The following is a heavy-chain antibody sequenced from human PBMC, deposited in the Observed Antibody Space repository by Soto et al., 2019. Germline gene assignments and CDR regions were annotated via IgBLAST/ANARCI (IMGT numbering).Heavy chain of an antibody. Sequence: ASVKVSCKASGYTFTSYYMHWVRQAPGQGLEWMGIINPSGGSTSYAQKFQGRVTMTRDTSTSTVYMELSSLRSEDTAVYYCASHSISYYYMDVWGKGTTVTVSS. D-gene: IGHD2-21*01. CDR3: ASHSISYYYMDV. CDR1: GYTFTSYY. CDR2: INPSGGST. V-gene: IGHV1-46*03. J-gene: IGHJ6*03.